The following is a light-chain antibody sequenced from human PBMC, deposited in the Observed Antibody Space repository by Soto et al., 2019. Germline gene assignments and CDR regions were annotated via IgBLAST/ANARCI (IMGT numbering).Light chain of an antibody. Sequence: QTVVTQSPSASASLGASVKLTCTLSSGHSHYAIAWHQQQPGKGPRYLMKLKSDGSHNKGDGIPDRFSGSSSGAERYLTISSLQSEDEADYYCQTWGAGIRVFGGGTKLTVL. CDR2: LKSDGSH. CDR3: QTWGAGIRV. J-gene: IGLJ2*01. V-gene: IGLV4-69*01. CDR1: SGHSHYA.